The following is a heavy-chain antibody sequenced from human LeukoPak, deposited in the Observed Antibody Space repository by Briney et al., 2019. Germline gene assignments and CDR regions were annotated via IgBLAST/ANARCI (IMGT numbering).Heavy chain of an antibody. Sequence: ASVKVSCKTSGYTFPTYGITWVRQAPGQGLEWMGWINAYNGNTNLAQNLQGRVTLTTDRSTTTAYMELTSLTSDDTAIYYCAREACAHCTIDYWGQGTLVTVSS. D-gene: IGHD1-1*01. CDR3: AREACAHCTIDY. CDR2: INAYNGNT. J-gene: IGHJ4*02. V-gene: IGHV1-18*01. CDR1: GYTFPTYG.